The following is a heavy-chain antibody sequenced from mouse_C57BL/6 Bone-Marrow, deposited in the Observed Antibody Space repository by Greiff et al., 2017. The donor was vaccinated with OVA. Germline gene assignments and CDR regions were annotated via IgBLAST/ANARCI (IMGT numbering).Heavy chain of an antibody. CDR2: ILPGSGST. V-gene: IGHV1-9*01. D-gene: IGHD2-2*01. CDR3: ARKGSVIHYGYFYWYFDV. Sequence: QVQLQQSGAELMKPGASVKLSCKATGYTFTGYWIEWVKQRPGHGLEWIGEILPGSGSTNYNEKFKGKATFTADTSSNTAYMQLSSLTTEDSAIYYCARKGSVIHYGYFYWYFDVWGTGTTVTVSS. J-gene: IGHJ1*03. CDR1: GYTFTGYW.